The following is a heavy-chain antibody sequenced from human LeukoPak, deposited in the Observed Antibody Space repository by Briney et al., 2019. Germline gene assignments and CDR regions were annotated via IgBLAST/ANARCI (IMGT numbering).Heavy chain of an antibody. J-gene: IGHJ3*02. CDR1: GFTFSDHA. CDR2: IKSTVDGGTT. Sequence: GGSLRLSCAASGFTFSDHAMHWVRQAPGKGLEWVGRIKSTVDGGTTDYAAPEKGRFTVSRDDSKKTLYLQMNSLKIEDTAVYYCTTGGNVIVADTRAFDIWGQGTMVTVSS. D-gene: IGHD6-19*01. CDR3: TTGGNVIVADTRAFDI. V-gene: IGHV3-15*07.